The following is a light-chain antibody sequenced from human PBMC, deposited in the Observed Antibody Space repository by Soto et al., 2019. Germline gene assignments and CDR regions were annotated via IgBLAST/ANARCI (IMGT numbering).Light chain of an antibody. CDR2: DAS. Sequence: DIQMTQSPSTLSASVGDRVTITCRASQSISSWLAWYQQKPGKAPKLLIYDASSLESGVPSRFSGSGSGTXXXXXXXXXXXXXFATYYCQQYNSYSWTFGQGTKVEIK. CDR1: QSISSW. J-gene: IGKJ1*01. CDR3: QQYNSYSWT. V-gene: IGKV1-5*01.